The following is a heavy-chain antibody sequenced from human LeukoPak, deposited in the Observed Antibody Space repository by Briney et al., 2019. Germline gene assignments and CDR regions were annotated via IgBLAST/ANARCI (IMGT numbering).Heavy chain of an antibody. V-gene: IGHV1-18*01. CDR3: ARTTMIVVVITPDVFDI. CDR2: IIANNGNT. D-gene: IGHD3-22*01. J-gene: IGHJ3*02. CDR1: GYTFTSYG. Sequence: ASLKVSCKASGYTFTSYGISLVRQAPGQGLEWMGWIIANNGNTNYAQKLQGRVTMTTDTSTSTAYMELRSLRSDDTAVYYCARTTMIVVVITPDVFDIWGQGTMVTVSS.